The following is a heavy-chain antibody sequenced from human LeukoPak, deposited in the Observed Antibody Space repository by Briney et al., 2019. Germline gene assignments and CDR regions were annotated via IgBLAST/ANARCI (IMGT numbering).Heavy chain of an antibody. CDR1: GFTFSSYW. V-gene: IGHV3-74*01. J-gene: IGHJ4*02. D-gene: IGHD6-13*01. Sequence: GGSLRLSCAASGFTFSSYWMHWVRQAPGKGLVWVSRINSDGSSTSYADSVKGRFTISRDNAKNTLYLQMNSLRAEDTAVYYCAREGRARGYFDYWGQGTLVTVSS. CDR2: INSDGSST. CDR3: AREGRARGYFDY.